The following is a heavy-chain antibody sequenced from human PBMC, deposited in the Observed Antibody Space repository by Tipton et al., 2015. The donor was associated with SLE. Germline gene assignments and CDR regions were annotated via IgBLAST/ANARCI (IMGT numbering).Heavy chain of an antibody. J-gene: IGHJ4*02. D-gene: IGHD4-17*01. CDR3: ARQWPGDVSAFDF. CDR1: GGSITNRHHY. Sequence: TLSLTCTVSGGSITNRHHYWGWIRQPPGKGLEWIGYIFFTGSTNYNPSLKRRVTMSVDTSKNQFSLKLNSVTAADTAVYYCARQWPGDVSAFDFWGQGTLVIVSS. V-gene: IGHV4-61*05. CDR2: IFFTGST.